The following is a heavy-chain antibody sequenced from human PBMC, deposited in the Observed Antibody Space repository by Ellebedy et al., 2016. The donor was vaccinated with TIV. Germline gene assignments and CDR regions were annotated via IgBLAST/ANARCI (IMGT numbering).Heavy chain of an antibody. Sequence: SETLSLTXSVSGGSIRSSYWSWIRQPPEKGLEWIGYIYYSGSTNYNPSLKSRVTISVDTSKNQFSLKVTSVTAADTAVYYCVRDLGAVGFGPKGFDPWGQGTLVTVSS. CDR3: VRDLGAVGFGPKGFDP. CDR2: IYYSGST. CDR1: GGSIRSSY. V-gene: IGHV4-59*01. J-gene: IGHJ5*02. D-gene: IGHD3-10*01.